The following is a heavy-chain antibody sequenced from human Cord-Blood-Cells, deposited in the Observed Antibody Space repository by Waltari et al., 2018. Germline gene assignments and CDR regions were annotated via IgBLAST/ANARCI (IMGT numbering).Heavy chain of an antibody. V-gene: IGHV1-69*01. D-gene: IGHD1-26*01. CDR1: GGTLSSYA. J-gene: IGHJ3*02. Sequence: QVQLVQSGAAVKQPGSSVKVSCKASGGTLSSYAISWVRQAPGQGLEWMGGSIPIFGTANYAQKFQGRVTITADESTSTAYMELSSLRSEDTAMYYCARGEVGATDRYDAFDIWGQGTMVTVSS. CDR3: ARGEVGATDRYDAFDI. CDR2: SIPIFGTA.